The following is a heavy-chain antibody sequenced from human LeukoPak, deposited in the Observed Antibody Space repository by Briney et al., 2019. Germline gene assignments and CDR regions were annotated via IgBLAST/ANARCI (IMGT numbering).Heavy chain of an antibody. Sequence: SETLSLTCTVSGGSISGYYCSWIRQPPGKGLEWIGYIYYSGSTNYNPSLTSRVTISLDTSKNQFSLKLSSVTAADTAVYYCARHMTTLNWFDPWGQGTLVTVSS. D-gene: IGHD4-11*01. CDR2: IYYSGST. J-gene: IGHJ5*02. CDR1: GGSISGYY. CDR3: ARHMTTLNWFDP. V-gene: IGHV4-59*01.